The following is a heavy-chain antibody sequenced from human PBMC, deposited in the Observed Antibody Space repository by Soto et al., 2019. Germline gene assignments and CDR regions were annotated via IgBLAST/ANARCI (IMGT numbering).Heavy chain of an antibody. CDR2: IIPIFGTA. Sequence: QVQLVQSGAEVKKPGSSVKVSCKASGVTFSSYAISWVRQAPGQGLEWMGGIIPIFGTANYAQKFQGRVTITADESTSTAYMEMRSLRSEDTAVYYCARAGDSYMTTVVTPFDDWGQGTLVTVSS. D-gene: IGHD4-17*01. CDR1: GVTFSSYA. J-gene: IGHJ4*02. CDR3: ARAGDSYMTTVVTPFDD. V-gene: IGHV1-69*01.